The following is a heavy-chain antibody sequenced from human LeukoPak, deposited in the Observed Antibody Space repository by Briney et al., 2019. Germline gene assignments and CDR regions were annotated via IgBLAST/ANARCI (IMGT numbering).Heavy chain of an antibody. D-gene: IGHD3-10*01. J-gene: IGHJ4*02. Sequence: PGGSLRLSCAASGFTFNSYVMSWVRQAPGKGLEWVSGIDYSGGATNYADSVQGRFTVSRDNSKNTLYLQMNNLRAEDTAVYYCATTRVCGGVLLRPNCLYFEDWGQGALVTVSS. CDR3: ATTRVCGGVLLRPNCLYFED. CDR2: IDYSGGAT. V-gene: IGHV3-23*01. CDR1: GFTFNSYV.